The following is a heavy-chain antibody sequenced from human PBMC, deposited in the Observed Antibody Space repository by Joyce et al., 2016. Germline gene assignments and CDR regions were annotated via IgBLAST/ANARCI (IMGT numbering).Heavy chain of an antibody. CDR1: GGSFSSYA. CDR3: ARDLRAPSTSNDAFDI. V-gene: IGHV1-69*01. J-gene: IGHJ3*02. CDR2: IIPIFGPA. Sequence: QVQLVQSGAEVKKPGSSVKVSCKASGGSFSSYAINWVRQAPGQGLDWMGGIIPIFGPANYAQKSQGRVTIAADESTSTAYMELSSLKSEDTAVYYCARDLRAPSTSNDAFDIWGQGTMVTVSS.